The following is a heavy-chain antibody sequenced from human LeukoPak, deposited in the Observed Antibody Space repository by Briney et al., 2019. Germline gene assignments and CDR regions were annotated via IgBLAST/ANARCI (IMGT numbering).Heavy chain of an antibody. CDR3: ASSRIDDFHFDY. J-gene: IGHJ4*02. CDR1: GGSISSYY. CDR2: IYYSGST. V-gene: IGHV4-59*08. Sequence: SETLSLTCTVSGGSISSYYWSWIRQPPGKGLEWIGYIYYSGSTNYNPSLKSRVTISVDTSKNQFSLKLSSVTAADTAVYYCASSRIDDFHFDYWGQGTLVTVSS. D-gene: IGHD1-1*01.